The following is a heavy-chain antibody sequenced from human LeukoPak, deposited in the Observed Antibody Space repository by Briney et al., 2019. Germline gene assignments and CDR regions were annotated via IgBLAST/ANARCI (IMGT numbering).Heavy chain of an antibody. Sequence: SETLSLTCTVSGGSISSYYWSWIRQSPGKGLEWIGYIYYSGSANYNPSLKSRVTMSVDTSKNQFSLKLSSVTAADTAVYYCAREKVVVAATSFDYWGQGTLVTVSS. V-gene: IGHV4-59*12. CDR1: GGSISSYY. D-gene: IGHD2-15*01. J-gene: IGHJ4*02. CDR2: IYYSGSA. CDR3: AREKVVVAATSFDY.